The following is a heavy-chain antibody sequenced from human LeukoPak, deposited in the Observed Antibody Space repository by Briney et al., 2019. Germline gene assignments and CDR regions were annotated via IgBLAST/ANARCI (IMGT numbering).Heavy chain of an antibody. CDR1: GYTFTGYY. CDR3: AKDHTLRGIAARPGAFDI. Sequence: ASVKVSCKASGYTFTGYYMHWVRQAPGQGLEWMGWINPNSGGTNYAQKFQGRVTMTRDTSISTAYMELSRLRSDDTAVYYCAKDHTLRGIAARPGAFDIWGQGTMVTVSS. J-gene: IGHJ3*02. D-gene: IGHD6-6*01. V-gene: IGHV1-2*02. CDR2: INPNSGGT.